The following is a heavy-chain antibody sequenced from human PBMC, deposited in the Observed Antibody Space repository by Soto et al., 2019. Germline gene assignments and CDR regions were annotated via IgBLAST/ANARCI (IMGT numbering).Heavy chain of an antibody. Sequence: PGGSLRHSCAASRCTFSSYWIICVRQSPCKWLEWVANIKQDGSEKYYVDSVKGRFTISRDNAKNSLYLQMNSLRAEDTAVYYCARKRSTYYYDSSGYSHFDYWGQGTLVTVSS. D-gene: IGHD3-22*01. CDR3: ARKRSTYYYDSSGYSHFDY. V-gene: IGHV3-7*03. J-gene: IGHJ4*02. CDR2: IKQDGSEK. CDR1: RCTFSSYW.